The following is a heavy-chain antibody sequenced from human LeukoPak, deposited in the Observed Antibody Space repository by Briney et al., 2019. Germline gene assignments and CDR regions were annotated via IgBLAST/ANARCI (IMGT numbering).Heavy chain of an antibody. CDR3: AKDLGSSGWYIDY. V-gene: IGHV3-23*01. D-gene: IGHD6-19*01. Sequence: GGSLRLSCAASGFTLSTYGVYWVRQAPGKGLEWVSSNSGGSTYFADSVKGRFTISRDNSKNTLYLQMNSLRAEDTAVYYCAKDLGSSGWYIDYWGQGTLVTVSS. J-gene: IGHJ4*02. CDR2: NSGGST. CDR1: GFTLSTYG.